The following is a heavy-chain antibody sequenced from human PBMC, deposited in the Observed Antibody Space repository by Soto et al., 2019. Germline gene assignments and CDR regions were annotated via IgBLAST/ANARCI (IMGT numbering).Heavy chain of an antibody. Sequence: ASVKVSCKASGYTFTSYGISWVRQAPGQGLEWMGWISAYNGNTNYAQKLQGRVTMTTDTSTSTAYMELRSLRSDDTAVYYCARVPLTIFGVVISPLHFDYWGQGTLVTVSS. D-gene: IGHD3-3*01. CDR3: ARVPLTIFGVVISPLHFDY. CDR2: ISAYNGNT. J-gene: IGHJ4*02. CDR1: GYTFTSYG. V-gene: IGHV1-18*04.